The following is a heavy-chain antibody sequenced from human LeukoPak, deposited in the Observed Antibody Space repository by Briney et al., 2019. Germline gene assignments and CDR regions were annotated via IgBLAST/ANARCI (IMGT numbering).Heavy chain of an antibody. Sequence: PSETLSLTCTVSGGSIRSRDYYWSWIRQPPGKGLEWIGEINHSGSTNYNPSLKSRVTISVDTSKNQFSLKLSSVTAADTAVYYCARGFMVRAAKKRGYWFDPWGQGTLVTVSS. J-gene: IGHJ5*02. CDR2: INHSGST. D-gene: IGHD3-10*01. V-gene: IGHV4-39*07. CDR1: GGSIRSRDYY. CDR3: ARGFMVRAAKKRGYWFDP.